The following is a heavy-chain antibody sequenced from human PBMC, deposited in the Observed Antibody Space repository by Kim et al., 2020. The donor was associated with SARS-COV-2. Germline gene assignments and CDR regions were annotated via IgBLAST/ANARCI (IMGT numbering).Heavy chain of an antibody. CDR2: INPSGGST. CDR1: GYTFTSYY. Sequence: ASVKVSCKASGYTFTSYYMHWVRQAPGQGLEWMGIINPSGGSTSYAQKFQGRVTMTRDTSTSTVYMELSSLRSEDTAVYYCARDGNSDWNHAPHDYWGQGTLVTVSS. CDR3: ARDGNSDWNHAPHDY. V-gene: IGHV1-46*01. J-gene: IGHJ4*02. D-gene: IGHD1-1*01.